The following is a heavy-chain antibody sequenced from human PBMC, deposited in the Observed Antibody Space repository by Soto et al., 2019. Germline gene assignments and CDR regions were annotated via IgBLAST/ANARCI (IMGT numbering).Heavy chain of an antibody. CDR2: ISGSGGTT. CDR3: ALSYCSRTTCPPLNSYFYMDV. CDR1: GFTFSNYA. V-gene: IGHV3-23*01. J-gene: IGHJ6*03. Sequence: PGGSLRLSCAASGFTFSNYAMTWVRQAPGKGLDWVSGISGSGGTTFYAGSVKGRFAVSRDNSKNTLYLQMSSLRAEDTAVYYCALSYCSRTTCPPLNSYFYMDVWGKGTTVTVSS. D-gene: IGHD2-2*01.